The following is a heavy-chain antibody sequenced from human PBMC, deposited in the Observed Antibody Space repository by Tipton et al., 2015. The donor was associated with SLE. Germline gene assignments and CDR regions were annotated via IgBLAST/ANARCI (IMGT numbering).Heavy chain of an antibody. Sequence: TLSLTCIVSGGSINIRNYYWGWIRQPPGKGLEWIASIYYTGSTYYNLSLRSRVTISVDTSRNQFSLKLSSVTAADTAIYYCARLRTAAGTWWVDPWGQGTLVTVSS. J-gene: IGHJ5*02. CDR2: IYYTGST. D-gene: IGHD6-13*01. CDR3: ARLRTAAGTWWVDP. CDR1: GGSINIRNYY. V-gene: IGHV4-39*07.